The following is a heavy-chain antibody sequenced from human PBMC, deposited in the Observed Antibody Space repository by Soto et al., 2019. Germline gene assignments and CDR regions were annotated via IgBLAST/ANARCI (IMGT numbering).Heavy chain of an antibody. Sequence: SVKVSCKASGATFSSYAISWVRQAPGQGLEWMGGIIPIFGTANYAQRFQGRVTITADESTSTAYMELSSLRSEDTAVYYCARSVSFRYQLLKRGMDVWGQGTTVTVSS. CDR3: ARSVSFRYQLLKRGMDV. J-gene: IGHJ6*02. D-gene: IGHD2-2*01. V-gene: IGHV1-69*13. CDR2: IIPIFGTA. CDR1: GATFSSYA.